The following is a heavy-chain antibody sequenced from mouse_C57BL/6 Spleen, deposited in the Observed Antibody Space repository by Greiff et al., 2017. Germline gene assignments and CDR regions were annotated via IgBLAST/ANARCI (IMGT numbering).Heavy chain of an antibody. Sequence: VQLQQPGAELVRPGTSVKLSCKASGYTFTSYWMHWVKQRPGQGLEWIGVIDPSDSYTNYNQKFKGKATLTVDTSSSTAYMQLSSLTSEDSAVYYCARGGYEGYYAMDYWGQGTSVTVSS. J-gene: IGHJ4*01. V-gene: IGHV1-59*01. CDR3: ARGGYEGYYAMDY. CDR1: GYTFTSYW. D-gene: IGHD2-3*01. CDR2: IDPSDSYT.